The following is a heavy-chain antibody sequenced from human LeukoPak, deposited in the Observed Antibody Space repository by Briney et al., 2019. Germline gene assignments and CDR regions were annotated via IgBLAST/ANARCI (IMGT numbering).Heavy chain of an antibody. CDR2: IYYGGST. CDR3: ARHIVGATPPDY. J-gene: IGHJ4*02. CDR1: GGSISGYY. Sequence: SETLSLTCTVSGGSISGYYWSWIRQPPRKGLEWIGFIYYGGSTNYNPSLKSRVTISVDTSKNQFSLKLSSVTAADTAVYYCARHIVGATPPDYWGQGTLVTVSS. D-gene: IGHD1-26*01. V-gene: IGHV4-59*08.